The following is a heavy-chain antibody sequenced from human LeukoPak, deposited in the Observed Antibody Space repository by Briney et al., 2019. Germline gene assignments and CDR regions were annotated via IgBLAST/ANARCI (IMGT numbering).Heavy chain of an antibody. CDR1: GGSISISNYY. D-gene: IGHD3-9*01. Sequence: SETLSLTCTVSGGSISISNYYWGWIRQPPGKGLEWIGSITYSGSINYNPSLKSRVTMSVDTSKNQFSLKLSSVTAADTAVYYCASSYYDIFRGYYIDYWGQGTLVTVSS. J-gene: IGHJ4*02. CDR2: ITYSGSI. V-gene: IGHV4-39*07. CDR3: ASSYYDIFRGYYIDY.